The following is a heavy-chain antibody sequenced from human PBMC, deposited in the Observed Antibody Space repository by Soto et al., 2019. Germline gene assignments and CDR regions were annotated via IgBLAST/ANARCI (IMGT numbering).Heavy chain of an antibody. CDR2: ISAYNGNT. CDR3: ARGYCGSTSCDNWFDP. Sequence: GASVKVSCKTSCYTFTTFGIIWVRQAPGQGLEWMGWISAYNGNTNYAQKFQGRVTMTTDTSTSTAYMELRSLRSDDTAVYYCARGYCGSTSCDNWFDPWGQGTLVTVSS. J-gene: IGHJ5*02. CDR1: CYTFTTFG. V-gene: IGHV1-18*04. D-gene: IGHD2-2*01.